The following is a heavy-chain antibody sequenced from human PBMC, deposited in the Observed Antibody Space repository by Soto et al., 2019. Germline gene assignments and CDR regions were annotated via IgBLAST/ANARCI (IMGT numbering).Heavy chain of an antibody. Sequence: QLHLQESGPGLVKPSETLSLTCAVSGASISSDSYYWGWIRQPPGKGLEWIGSIFHSGSTYLNPSLKSRVTVSVDTSKNQFSLKLHSVTATDTAVYYCARQPRGVTTLNYFDYWGQGTLVTVSS. J-gene: IGHJ4*02. D-gene: IGHD2-21*02. CDR1: GASISSDSYY. CDR3: ARQPRGVTTLNYFDY. V-gene: IGHV4-39*01. CDR2: IFHSGST.